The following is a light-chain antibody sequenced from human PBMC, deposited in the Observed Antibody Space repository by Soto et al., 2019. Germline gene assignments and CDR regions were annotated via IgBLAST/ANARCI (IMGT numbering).Light chain of an antibody. CDR3: QQYHNWPRT. CDR2: GAS. CDR1: QSVSSN. J-gene: IGKJ4*01. Sequence: EIVMTQSPATLSVSPGEGATLSCRASQSVSSNLAWYQQKPGQAPRLLISGASARVTGIPARFSGSGSGTDFTLTVSSLQSEDFEIYYCQQYHNWPRTFGGGTTVEIK. V-gene: IGKV3-15*01.